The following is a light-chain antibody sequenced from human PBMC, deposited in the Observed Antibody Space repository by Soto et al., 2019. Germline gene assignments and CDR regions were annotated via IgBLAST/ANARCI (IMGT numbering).Light chain of an antibody. J-gene: IGLJ1*01. V-gene: IGLV2-14*01. CDR2: EVT. Sequence: QSVLTQPASVSGSPGQTITISCTGTSSDVGGYNAVSWYQHHPGKAPKLIIYEVTHRPAGISDRFSASKSGNTASLTISGLQPEDEADYYCNSFRVNRLYVFGTGTKLTVL. CDR3: NSFRVNRLYV. CDR1: SSDVGGYNA.